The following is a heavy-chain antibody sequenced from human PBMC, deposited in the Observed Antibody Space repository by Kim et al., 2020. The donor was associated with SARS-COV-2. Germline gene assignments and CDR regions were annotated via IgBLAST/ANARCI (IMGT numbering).Heavy chain of an antibody. V-gene: IGHV3-21*01. D-gene: IGHD6-19*01. CDR1: GFTFSSYS. CDR3: ARGESIAVAGLFYYYYGMDV. Sequence: GGSLRLSCAASGFTFSSYSMNWVRQAPGKGLEWVSSISSSSSYIYYADSVKGRFTISRDNAKNALYLQMNSLRAEDTALYYCARGESIAVAGLFYYYYGMDVGGQRTTVTVSS. J-gene: IGHJ6*02. CDR2: ISSSSSYI.